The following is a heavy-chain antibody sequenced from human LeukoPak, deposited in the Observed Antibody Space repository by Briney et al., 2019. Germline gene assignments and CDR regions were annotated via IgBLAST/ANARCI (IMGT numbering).Heavy chain of an antibody. CDR3: AKDAYYEFWSGYPPHY. CDR1: GFTLRSYA. CDR2: ISGSGGST. V-gene: IGHV3-23*01. Sequence: PGGSLRLSCAASGFTLRSYAMSWVRQAPGKRLEWVSAISGSGGSTYYADSVKGRFTISRDNSKNTLYVQMNSLRAEDTAVYYCAKDAYYEFWSGYPPHYWGQGTLVTVSS. D-gene: IGHD3-3*01. J-gene: IGHJ4*02.